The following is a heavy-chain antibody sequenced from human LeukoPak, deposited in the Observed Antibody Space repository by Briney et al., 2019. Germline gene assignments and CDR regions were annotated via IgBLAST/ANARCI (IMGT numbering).Heavy chain of an antibody. CDR1: GFTFSSYG. CDR2: ISYDGSNK. D-gene: IGHD3-22*01. Sequence: GRSLRLSCAASGFTFSSYGMHWVRQAPGKGLEWVAVISYDGSNKYYADSVKGRFTISRDNSKNTLYLQMNSLRAEDTAVYYCAKYYDSSGYYNYYGMDVWGQGTTVTVSS. V-gene: IGHV3-30*18. J-gene: IGHJ6*02. CDR3: AKYYDSSGYYNYYGMDV.